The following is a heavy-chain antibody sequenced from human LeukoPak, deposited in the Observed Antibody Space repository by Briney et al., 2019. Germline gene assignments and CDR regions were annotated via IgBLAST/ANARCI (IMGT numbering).Heavy chain of an antibody. V-gene: IGHV1-2*02. CDR1: GFTFTGYY. J-gene: IGHJ4*02. CDR3: ARDRAGREWEPTGPYYFDY. D-gene: IGHD1-26*01. Sequence: ASVKVSCKTSGFTFTGYYVHWVRQAPGQGLEWMGWINLNSGGTNYAQKLQGRVTMTTDTSTSTAYMELRSLRSDDTAVYYCARDRAGREWEPTGPYYFDYWGQGTLVTVSS. CDR2: INLNSGGT.